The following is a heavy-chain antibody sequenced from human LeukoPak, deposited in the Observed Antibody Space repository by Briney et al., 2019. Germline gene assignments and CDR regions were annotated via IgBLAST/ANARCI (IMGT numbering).Heavy chain of an antibody. CDR3: ARRYISSGWSFAD. CDR2: IHTSGST. V-gene: IGHV4-4*07. J-gene: IGHJ4*02. Sequence: PSETLSLTCTVSGGSISNYHWSWIRQPAGKGLEWIGQIHTSGSTNYNPPLKSRVTMSIDTPENQLSLTIRSVTAADTAVYYCARRYISSGWSFADCGEGTLVTVSS. D-gene: IGHD6-19*01. CDR1: GGSISNYH.